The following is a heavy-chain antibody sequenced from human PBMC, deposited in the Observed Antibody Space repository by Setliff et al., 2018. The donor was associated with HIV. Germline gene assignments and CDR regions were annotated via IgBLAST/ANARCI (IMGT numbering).Heavy chain of an antibody. CDR3: ARERVLETYYNFWSGSDHWFDP. D-gene: IGHD3-3*01. V-gene: IGHV3-23*01. Sequence: GGSLRLSCAASGFTFSSYVMNWVRQAPGKGLEWVSAISGSGSSTYYADSVKGRFTISRDNSKNTLYLQMNSLGVEDTAIYYCARERVLETYYNFWSGSDHWFDPWGQGTLVTVSS. CDR1: GFTFSSYV. J-gene: IGHJ5*02. CDR2: ISGSGSST.